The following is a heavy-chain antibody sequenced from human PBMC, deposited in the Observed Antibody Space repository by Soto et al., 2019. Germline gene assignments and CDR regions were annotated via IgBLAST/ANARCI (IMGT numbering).Heavy chain of an antibody. CDR1: GWYFSGYY. CDR3: ARVRITIFRVVRVWENWFDP. D-gene: IGHD3-3*01. Sequence: SETLSLTCAVYGWYFSGYYWSWIRQPPGKGLEWIGEINHSGSTNYNPSLKSRVTISVDTSKNQFSLKLSSVTAADTAVYYCARVRITIFRVVRVWENWFDPCGQGILVTVS. J-gene: IGHJ5*02. V-gene: IGHV4-34*01. CDR2: INHSGST.